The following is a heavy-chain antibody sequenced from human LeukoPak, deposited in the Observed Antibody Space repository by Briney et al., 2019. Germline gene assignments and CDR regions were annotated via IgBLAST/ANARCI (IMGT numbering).Heavy chain of an antibody. CDR2: LYYNGAT. CDR1: SGSISRDH. Sequence: MTSETLSLTCTVSSGSISRDHWHWIRQPPGKGLEWIGYLYYNGATNYNPSLRSRVTMSVDTSRRQFSLKLSSVTVTDTAVYYCARQISPYGMDVWGQGTTVIVSS. CDR3: ARQISPYGMDV. J-gene: IGHJ6*02. V-gene: IGHV4-59*08.